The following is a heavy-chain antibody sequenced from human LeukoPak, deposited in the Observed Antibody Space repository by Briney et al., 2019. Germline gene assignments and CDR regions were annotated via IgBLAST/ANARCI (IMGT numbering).Heavy chain of an antibody. Sequence: GSSVKVSCKASGGTFSSYAISWVRQAPGQGLEWMGGIIPIFGTANYAQKFQGRVTITTDESTSTAYMELSSLSSEDTAVYYCARAVSEGYCSSTSCYFAFDIWGQGTMVTVSS. J-gene: IGHJ3*02. D-gene: IGHD2-2*01. CDR2: IIPIFGTA. CDR1: GGTFSSYA. V-gene: IGHV1-69*05. CDR3: ARAVSEGYCSSTSCYFAFDI.